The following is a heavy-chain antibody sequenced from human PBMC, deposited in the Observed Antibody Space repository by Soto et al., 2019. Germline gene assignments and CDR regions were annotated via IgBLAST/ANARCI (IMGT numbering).Heavy chain of an antibody. D-gene: IGHD3-22*01. CDR1: GFTFTSSA. CDR3: AADQYYYDSSGYGFDY. J-gene: IGHJ4*02. V-gene: IGHV1-58*01. CDR2: IVVGSGNT. Sequence: QMQLVQSGPEVKKPGTSVKVSCKASGFTFTSSAVQWVRQARGQRLEWIGWIVVGSGNTNYAQKFQERVTITRDMSTSTAYIELSSLRSEDTAVYYCAADQYYYDSSGYGFDYWGQGTLVTVSS.